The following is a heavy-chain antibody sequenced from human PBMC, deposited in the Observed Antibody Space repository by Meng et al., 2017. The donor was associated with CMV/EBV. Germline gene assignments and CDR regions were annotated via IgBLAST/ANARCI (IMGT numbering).Heavy chain of an antibody. D-gene: IGHD2-21*01. CDR2: ISYDGSNK. Sequence: GGSLRLSCAASGFTFSSYAMHWVRQAPGKGLEWVAVISYDGSNKYYADSVKGRFTISRDNSKNTLYLQMNSLRAEDTAVYYCAREPTEHIVVVIAILTYGMDVWGQGITVTVSS. CDR3: AREPTEHIVVVIAILTYGMDV. J-gene: IGHJ6*02. V-gene: IGHV3-30*04. CDR1: GFTFSSYA.